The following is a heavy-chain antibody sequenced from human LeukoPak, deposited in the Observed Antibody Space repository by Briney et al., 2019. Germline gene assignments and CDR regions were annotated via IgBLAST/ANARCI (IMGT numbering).Heavy chain of an antibody. CDR1: GGSFSGYY. D-gene: IGHD3-10*01. J-gene: IGHJ5*02. V-gene: IGHV4-34*01. CDR2: INHGGST. Sequence: SETLSLTCAVYGGSFSGYYWSWIRQPPGKGLEWIGEINHGGSTNYNPSLKSRVTISVDTSKNQFSLKLSSVTAADTAVYYCARGFRMVRGVMDWFDPWGQGTLVTVSS. CDR3: ARGFRMVRGVMDWFDP.